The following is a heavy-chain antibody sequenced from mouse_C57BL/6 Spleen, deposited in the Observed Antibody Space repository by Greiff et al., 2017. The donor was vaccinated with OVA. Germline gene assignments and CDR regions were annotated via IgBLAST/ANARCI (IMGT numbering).Heavy chain of an antibody. CDR2: IWSGGST. CDR3: ARNGGYVLYWYFDV. CDR1: GFSLTSYG. J-gene: IGHJ1*03. D-gene: IGHD2-2*01. V-gene: IGHV2-2*01. Sequence: QVQLQQSGPGLVQPSQSLSITCTVSGFSLTSYGVHWVRQSPGKGLEWLGVIWSGGSTDYNAAFISRLSISKDNSKSQVFFKMNSLQADDTAIYYCARNGGYVLYWYFDVWGTGTTVTVSS.